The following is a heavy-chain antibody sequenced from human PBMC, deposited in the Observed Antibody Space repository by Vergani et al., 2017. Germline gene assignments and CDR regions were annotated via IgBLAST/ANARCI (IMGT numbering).Heavy chain of an antibody. CDR1: GGSISSGSYY. J-gene: IGHJ5*02. CDR2: IYTSGST. CDR3: ARDPGSLSGDYVWFDP. V-gene: IGHV4-61*02. D-gene: IGHD4-17*01. Sequence: QVQLQESGPGLVKPSQTLSLTCTVSGGSISSGSYYWSWIRQPAGKGLEWIGRIYTSGSTNYNPSLKSRVTISVDTSKNQFSLKLSSVTAADTAVYYCARDPGSLSGDYVWFDPWGQGTLVTVSS.